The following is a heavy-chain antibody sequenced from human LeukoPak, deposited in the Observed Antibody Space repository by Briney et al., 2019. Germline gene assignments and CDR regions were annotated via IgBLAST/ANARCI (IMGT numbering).Heavy chain of an antibody. J-gene: IGHJ4*02. Sequence: GASVKVSCKASGGTFSSYAISWVRQAPGQGLEWMGRIIPILGIANYAQKFQGGVTITADKSTSTAYMELSSLRSEDTAVYYCARGSGINSSGWYPNYWGQGTLVTISS. V-gene: IGHV1-69*04. CDR2: IIPILGIA. CDR1: GGTFSSYA. D-gene: IGHD6-19*01. CDR3: ARGSGINSSGWYPNY.